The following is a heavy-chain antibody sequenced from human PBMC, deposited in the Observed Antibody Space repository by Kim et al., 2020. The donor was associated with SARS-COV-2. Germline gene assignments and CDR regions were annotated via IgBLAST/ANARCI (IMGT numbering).Heavy chain of an antibody. CDR1: GGTFISYS. J-gene: IGHJ2*01. Sequence: SVKVSFKASGGTFISYSISWLRQAPGQGLEWMGRIIPILVIANYVQKFQCIVTITAAKSKITAYMVLSSLRSEDTAGCFCARCVAYGSLIKLSRVGHFD. CDR3: ARCVAYGSLIKLSRVGHFD. D-gene: IGHD3-10*01. V-gene: IGHV1-69*02. CDR2: IIPILVIA.